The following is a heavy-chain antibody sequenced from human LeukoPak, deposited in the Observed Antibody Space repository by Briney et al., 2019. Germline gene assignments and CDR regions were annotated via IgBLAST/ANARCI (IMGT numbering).Heavy chain of an antibody. CDR1: GGSISSSSYY. CDR2: IYYSGTT. V-gene: IGHV4-39*01. D-gene: IGHD6-25*01. J-gene: IGHJ4*02. CDR3: ASDSQSSVYYF. Sequence: PSETLSLTCTVSGGSISSSSYYWGWIRQTPGKGLEWIGIIYYSGTTYYNPSLKSRVTISVDTSKNQFSLNLRSLTAADTAVYYCASDSQSSVYYFWGQGALVTISS.